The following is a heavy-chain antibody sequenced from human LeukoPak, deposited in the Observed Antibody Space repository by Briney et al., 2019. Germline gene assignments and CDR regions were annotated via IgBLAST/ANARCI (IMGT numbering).Heavy chain of an antibody. V-gene: IGHV3-48*03. CDR2: ISSSGSTI. Sequence: PGGSLRLSCAASGFTLSSYEMNWVRQAPGKGLEWVSYISSSGSTIYYADSVKGRFAISRGNAKNSLYLQMNSLRAEDTAVYYCARDPVTMIVVVKGAFDIWGQGTMVTVSS. J-gene: IGHJ3*02. D-gene: IGHD3-22*01. CDR3: ARDPVTMIVVVKGAFDI. CDR1: GFTLSSYE.